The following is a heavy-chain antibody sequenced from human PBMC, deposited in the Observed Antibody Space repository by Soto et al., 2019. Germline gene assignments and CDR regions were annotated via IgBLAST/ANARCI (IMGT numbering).Heavy chain of an antibody. CDR1: GDMFRNSA. D-gene: IGHD3-10*01. CDR2: IIPLFRKT. CDR3: ARARLSNGDPNIYFFYGLDV. V-gene: IGHV1-69*01. J-gene: IGHJ6*02. Sequence: QVQLVQSGAEVKRPGSSVKVSCKASGDMFRNSAFTWVRQAPGQGLAWMGVIIPLFRKTDVAQKFQGRVNLTAAESTSSLSVEVSSLTSEDTAVYYCARARLSNGDPNIYFFYGLDVWGQGTTITVSS.